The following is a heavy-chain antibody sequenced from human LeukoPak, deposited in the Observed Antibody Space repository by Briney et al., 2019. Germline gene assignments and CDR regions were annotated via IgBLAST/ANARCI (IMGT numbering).Heavy chain of an antibody. Sequence: SETLSLTCTVSGGSISSYYWGWIRQPPGKGLEWIGSIYYSGSTYYNPSLKSRVTISVDTSKNQFSLKLSSVTAADTAVYYCARQPSDAFDIWGQGTMVTVSS. J-gene: IGHJ3*02. V-gene: IGHV4-39*01. CDR1: GGSISSYY. CDR3: ARQPSDAFDI. CDR2: IYYSGST.